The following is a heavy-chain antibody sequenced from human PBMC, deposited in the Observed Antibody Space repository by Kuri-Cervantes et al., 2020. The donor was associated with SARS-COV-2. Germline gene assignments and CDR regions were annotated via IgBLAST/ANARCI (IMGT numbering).Heavy chain of an antibody. CDR2: LNPSGGST. V-gene: IGHV1-46*01. D-gene: IGHD4-23*01. J-gene: IGHJ3*02. CDR3: ARVVTHLKNAFDI. Sequence: ASVKVSCKASGYTFTSYSMHWVRQAPGQGLEWVGILNPSGGSTTYAQKFQGRVSMTRDTSTSTVYMELSSLRSEDTAVYYCARVVTHLKNAFDIWGQGTMVTVSS. CDR1: GYTFTSYS.